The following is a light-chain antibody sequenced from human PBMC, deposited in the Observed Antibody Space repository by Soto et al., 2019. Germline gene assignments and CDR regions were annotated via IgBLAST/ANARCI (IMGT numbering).Light chain of an antibody. J-gene: IGKJ5*01. Sequence: IVLTQSPGPLSLSPGERATLSCRXSQSVSSSYLAWYQQKPGQAPRLLIYGASSRATGIPDRFSGSGSGTDFTLTISRLEPEDVAVYFCQQYGSSPATFGQGTRLEI. CDR1: QSVSSSY. CDR3: QQYGSSPAT. V-gene: IGKV3-20*01. CDR2: GAS.